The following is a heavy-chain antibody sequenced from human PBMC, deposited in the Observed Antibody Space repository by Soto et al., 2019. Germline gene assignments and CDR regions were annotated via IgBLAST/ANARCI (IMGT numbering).Heavy chain of an antibody. V-gene: IGHV3-66*01. CDR1: GFTASSNY. CDR3: ASARAGSYYYYMDV. Sequence: EVQLVESGGGLVQPGGSLRLSCAASGFTASSNYMSWVRQAPGPGLAWVSVIYSGGSTYYADSVKGSCTISRDNSKNTLYLQMNSLRAEDTAVYYGASARAGSYYYYMDVWGKGTTVTVSS. J-gene: IGHJ6*03. CDR2: IYSGGST. D-gene: IGHD3-10*01.